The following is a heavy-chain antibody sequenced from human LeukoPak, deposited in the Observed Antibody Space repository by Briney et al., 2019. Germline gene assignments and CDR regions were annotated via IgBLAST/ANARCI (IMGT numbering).Heavy chain of an antibody. CDR3: ARDDSHGDIVRYYYYYMDV. CDR1: GFTFSSYW. Sequence: GGSLRLSCAASGFTFSSYWMSWVRQAPGKGLEWVANIKQDGSEKYYVDSVKGRFTISRDNAKNSLYLQMNSLRAEDTAVYYCARDDSHGDIVRYYYYYMDVWGKGTTVTVSS. V-gene: IGHV3-7*01. D-gene: IGHD2-8*01. J-gene: IGHJ6*03. CDR2: IKQDGSEK.